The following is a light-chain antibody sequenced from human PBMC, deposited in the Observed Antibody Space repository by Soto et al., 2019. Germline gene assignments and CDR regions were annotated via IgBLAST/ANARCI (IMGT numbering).Light chain of an antibody. J-gene: IGKJ4*01. V-gene: IGKV1-9*01. CDR2: AAS. CDR3: QQLERYPST. CDR1: QGINSF. Sequence: IQLTQSPSSLSASVGDRVTITCRARQGINSFLAWYQQKPGKAPKLLIYAASTLQSGVPSRFSGSGSATDFTPTISSLQPEDFATYYCQQLERYPSTFGGGTNVDIK.